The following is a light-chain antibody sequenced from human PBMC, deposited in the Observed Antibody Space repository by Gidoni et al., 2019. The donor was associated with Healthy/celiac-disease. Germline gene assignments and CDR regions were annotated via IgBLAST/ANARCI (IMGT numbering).Light chain of an antibody. CDR1: QSVSSY. V-gene: IGKV3-11*01. CDR3: QQRSNWLT. J-gene: IGKJ4*01. Sequence: THSPATLSLSPGESATLSCRASQSVSSYLAWYQQKPGQAPRLLIYDASNRATGIPARFSGSGSGTDFTLTISSLEPEDFAVYYCQQRSNWLTFGGGTKVEIK. CDR2: DAS.